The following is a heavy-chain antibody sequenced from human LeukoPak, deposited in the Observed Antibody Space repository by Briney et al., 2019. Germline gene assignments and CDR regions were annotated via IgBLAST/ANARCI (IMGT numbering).Heavy chain of an antibody. CDR2: FYSGGST. D-gene: IGHD3-22*01. V-gene: IGHV3-53*05. CDR1: GFTVSSNY. J-gene: IGHJ4*02. Sequence: GGSLRLSCAASGFTVSSNYMSWLRQAPGKGLEWVSVFYSGGSTYYPDSVKGRFTISRDNSKNTLYLQMNSLRAEDTVVFYCAKDSSVFHYDSRNLDYWGQGTLVTVSS. CDR3: AKDSSVFHYDSRNLDY.